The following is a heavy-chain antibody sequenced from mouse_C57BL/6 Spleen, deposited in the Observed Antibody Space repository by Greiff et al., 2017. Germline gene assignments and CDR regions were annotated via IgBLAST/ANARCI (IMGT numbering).Heavy chain of an antibody. D-gene: IGHD1-1*01. CDR3: ARTDYYGSKAWFAY. CDR2: IYPGSGNT. Sequence: QVQLKESGAELVRPGASVKLSCKASGYTFTDYYINWVKQRPGQGLEWIARIYPGSGNTYYNEKFKGKATLTAEKSSSTAYMQLSSLTSEDSAVYFCARTDYYGSKAWFAYWGQGTLVTVSA. CDR1: GYTFTDYY. J-gene: IGHJ3*01. V-gene: IGHV1-76*01.